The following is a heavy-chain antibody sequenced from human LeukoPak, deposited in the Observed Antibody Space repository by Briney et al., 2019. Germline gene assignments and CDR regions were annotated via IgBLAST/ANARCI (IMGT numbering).Heavy chain of an antibody. CDR3: AGDSSGYYYGPNDY. CDR1: GGSISSYY. Sequence: KTSETLSLTCTVSGGSISSYYWSWIRQPPGKGPEWIGYIYYSGGTYYNPSLKSRATISVDTSKNQFSLKLSSVTAADTAVYYCAGDSSGYYYGPNDYWGQGTLVTVSS. CDR2: IYYSGGT. V-gene: IGHV4-59*01. D-gene: IGHD3-22*01. J-gene: IGHJ4*02.